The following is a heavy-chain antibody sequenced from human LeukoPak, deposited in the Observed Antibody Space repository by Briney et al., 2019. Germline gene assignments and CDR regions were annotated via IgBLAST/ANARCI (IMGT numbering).Heavy chain of an antibody. Sequence: GGSLRLSCAASGFTFSSYAMIWVRQAPGKGLEWVSAISGSGGSTYYADSVKGRFTISRDNSKNTLYLQMNSLRAEDTAVYYCAKGLTYYDFWSGSDEFDYWGQGTLVTVSS. J-gene: IGHJ4*02. CDR1: GFTFSSYA. D-gene: IGHD3-3*01. CDR2: ISGSGGST. V-gene: IGHV3-23*01. CDR3: AKGLTYYDFWSGSDEFDY.